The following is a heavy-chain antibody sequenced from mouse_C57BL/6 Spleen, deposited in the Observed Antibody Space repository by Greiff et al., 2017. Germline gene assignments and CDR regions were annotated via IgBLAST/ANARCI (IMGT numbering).Heavy chain of an antibody. CDR3: ARNSFGSSFAMDY. Sequence: VQLQQSVAELVRPGASVKLSCTASGFNIKNTYMHWVKQRPEQGLEWIGRIDPANGTTKYAPKFQGKATITADPSSNTAYLQLSSLTSEDTAIYYCARNSFGSSFAMDYGGQGTSVTVSS. CDR2: IDPANGTT. V-gene: IGHV14-3*01. D-gene: IGHD1-1*01. J-gene: IGHJ4*01. CDR1: GFNIKNTY.